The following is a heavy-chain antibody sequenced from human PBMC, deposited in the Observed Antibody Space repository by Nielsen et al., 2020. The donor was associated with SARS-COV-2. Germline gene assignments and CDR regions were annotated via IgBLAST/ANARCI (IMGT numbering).Heavy chain of an antibody. V-gene: IGHV1-69*04. CDR2: IIPILGIA. CDR3: ARESRGVSSSSNPYYYYGMDV. D-gene: IGHD6-13*01. J-gene: IGHJ6*02. Sequence: SVKVSCKASGGTFSSYAISWVRQAPGQGLEWMGRIIPILGIANYAQKFQGRVTITADESTSTAYMELSSLRSEDTAVYYCARESRGVSSSSNPYYYYGMDVWGQGTTVTVSS. CDR1: GGTFSSYA.